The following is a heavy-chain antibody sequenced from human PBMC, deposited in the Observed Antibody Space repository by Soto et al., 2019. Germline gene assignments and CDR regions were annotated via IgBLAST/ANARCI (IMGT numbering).Heavy chain of an antibody. J-gene: IGHJ6*02. V-gene: IGHV2-70*12. Sequence: SGPTLVNPTQTLTLTCTFSGFSLSSSGRCVSWIRQAPGKALEWLALINWDDEKYYSTSLKTRLTISKDTSKNQVVLTMTNMDPVDTATYYCARGGSLWFGELSAYYYGMDVWGQGTTVTVSS. CDR1: GFSLSSSGRC. D-gene: IGHD3-10*01. CDR2: INWDDEK. CDR3: ARGGSLWFGELSAYYYGMDV.